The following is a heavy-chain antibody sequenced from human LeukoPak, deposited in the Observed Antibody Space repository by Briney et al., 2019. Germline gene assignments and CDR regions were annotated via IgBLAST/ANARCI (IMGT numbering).Heavy chain of an antibody. CDR1: GFMFSNYG. Sequence: GGSLRLSCAASGFMFSNYGMQWVRQAPGKGLKWVAVTSYDGSNTYYADSVKGRFTVSRDNSRNTLYLQMNSLRPEDTAVYYCARDRSSGWYYFDYWGQGTLVTVSS. V-gene: IGHV3-30*03. D-gene: IGHD6-19*01. J-gene: IGHJ4*02. CDR3: ARDRSSGWYYFDY. CDR2: TSYDGSNT.